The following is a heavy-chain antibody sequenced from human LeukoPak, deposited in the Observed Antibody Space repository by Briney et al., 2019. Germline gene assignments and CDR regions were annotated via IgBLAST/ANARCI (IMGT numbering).Heavy chain of an antibody. CDR3: ARTRGYSDYELDY. V-gene: IGHV1-2*02. D-gene: IGHD5-12*01. CDR1: GYTFIGYY. J-gene: IGHJ4*02. CDR2: INPNSGGT. Sequence: ASVKVSCKASGYTFIGYYIHWVRQAPGQGLEWMGWINPNSGGTNYAQRFQGRVTMTRDTSTSTVYMELSSLRSEDTAVYYCARTRGYSDYELDYWGQGTLVTVSS.